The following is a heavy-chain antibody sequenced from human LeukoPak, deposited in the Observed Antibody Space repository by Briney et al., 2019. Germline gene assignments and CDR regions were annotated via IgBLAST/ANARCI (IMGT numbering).Heavy chain of an antibody. Sequence: PSETLSLTCTVSGGSISSYYWSWIRQPPGKGLEWIGYIYYSGSTNYNPSLKSRITISVDTSKNQFSLKLSSVTAADTAVYYCARPAFDSGYYYYYYYMDVWGKGTTVTVSS. V-gene: IGHV4-59*01. CDR3: ARPAFDSGYYYYYYYMDV. CDR1: GGSISSYY. J-gene: IGHJ6*03. CDR2: IYYSGST. D-gene: IGHD3-10*01.